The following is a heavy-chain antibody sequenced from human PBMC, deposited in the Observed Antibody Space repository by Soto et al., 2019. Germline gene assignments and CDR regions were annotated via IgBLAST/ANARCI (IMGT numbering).Heavy chain of an antibody. CDR2: IIPIFGTA. Sequence: GASVKVSGKASGGTFSSYAISWVRQAPGQGLEWMGGIIPIFGTANYAQKFQGRVTITADESTSTAYMELSSLRSEDTAVYYCASQVKSGYCCGMDVWGQGTTVTSP. CDR3: ASQVKSGYCCGMDV. V-gene: IGHV1-69*13. J-gene: IGHJ6*02. D-gene: IGHD3-3*01. CDR1: GGTFSSYA.